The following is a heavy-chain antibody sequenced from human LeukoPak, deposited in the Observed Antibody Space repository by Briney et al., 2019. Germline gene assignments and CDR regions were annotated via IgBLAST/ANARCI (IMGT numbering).Heavy chain of an antibody. D-gene: IGHD6-13*01. CDR2: IIPILGIA. J-gene: IGHJ1*01. V-gene: IGHV1-69*04. Sequence: SVKVSCKASGCTFSSYAISWVRQPPGQGLEWMGRIIPILGIANYAQKFQGRVTITADKSTSTAYMELSSLRSEDTAVYYCARSSSKAEYFQHWGQGTLVTVSS. CDR1: GCTFSSYA. CDR3: ARSSSKAEYFQH.